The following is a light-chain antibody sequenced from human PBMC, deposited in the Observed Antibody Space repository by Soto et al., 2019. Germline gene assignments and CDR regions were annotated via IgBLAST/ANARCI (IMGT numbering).Light chain of an antibody. CDR1: QTISSW. V-gene: IGKV1-5*03. Sequence: DIQMTQSPSTLSGSVGDSVTITCRASQTISSWLAWYQQKPGKAPKLLIYKASTLKSGVPSRFSGSGSGTEFSLTISNLQPDDFATYYCQQYNDYWTFGQGTKVDIK. CDR2: KAS. CDR3: QQYNDYWT. J-gene: IGKJ1*01.